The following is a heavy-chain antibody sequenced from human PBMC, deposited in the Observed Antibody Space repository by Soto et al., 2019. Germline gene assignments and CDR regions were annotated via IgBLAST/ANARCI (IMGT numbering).Heavy chain of an antibody. V-gene: IGHV3-30*18. D-gene: IGHD2-15*01. Sequence: GGSLRLSCAASGFTFSSYGMHWVRQAPGRGLEWVAVISYDGSNKYYADSVKGRFTISRDNSKNTLYLQMNSLRAEDTAVYYCAKGRLWRYCSGGSCYYEYFQHWGQGTLVTVSS. CDR1: GFTFSSYG. J-gene: IGHJ1*01. CDR2: ISYDGSNK. CDR3: AKGRLWRYCSGGSCYYEYFQH.